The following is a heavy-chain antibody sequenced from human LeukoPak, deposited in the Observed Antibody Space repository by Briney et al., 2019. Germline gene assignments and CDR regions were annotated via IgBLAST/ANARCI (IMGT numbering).Heavy chain of an antibody. Sequence: GGSLRLSCAPCGLTFSRLALRLVLHPSGPRLEAGATISGSAGSTYYADSVKGRFTISRDNSKNTLSLQMNSLRAEDTAMYFCAQGSSSDLWGHFAYWGQGTLATVSS. D-gene: IGHD3-10*01. J-gene: IGHJ4*02. CDR3: AQGSSSDLWGHFAY. V-gene: IGHV3-23*01. CDR1: GLTFSRLA. CDR2: ISGSAGST.